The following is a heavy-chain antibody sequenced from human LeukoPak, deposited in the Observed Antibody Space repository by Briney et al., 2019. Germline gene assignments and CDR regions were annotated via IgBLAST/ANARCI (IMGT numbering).Heavy chain of an antibody. CDR1: GGSISSGDYY. J-gene: IGHJ4*02. CDR2: IYYSGST. D-gene: IGHD3-10*01. Sequence: SQTLSLTCTVSGGSISSGDYYWRWIRQPPGKGLEWIGYIYYSGSTYYNPSLKSRVTISVDTSKNQFSLKLSSVTAADTAVYYCASTNNYCGSGSRHRIYDYWGQGTLVTVSS. V-gene: IGHV4-30-4*01. CDR3: ASTNNYCGSGSRHRIYDY.